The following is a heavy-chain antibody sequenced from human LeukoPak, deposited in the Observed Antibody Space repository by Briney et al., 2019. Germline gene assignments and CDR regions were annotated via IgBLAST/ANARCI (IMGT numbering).Heavy chain of an antibody. D-gene: IGHD3-3*01. CDR2: IYSGGGT. J-gene: IGHJ4*02. CDR3: ARFWSGYSFDY. Sequence: GGSLRLSCAASGFTVSSNYMNWVRQAPGKGLERVSVIYSGGGTYYADSVKGRFTISRDNSKNTLYLQMNSLRAEDTAVYYCARFWSGYSFDYWGQGTLVTVSS. V-gene: IGHV3-66*01. CDR1: GFTVSSNY.